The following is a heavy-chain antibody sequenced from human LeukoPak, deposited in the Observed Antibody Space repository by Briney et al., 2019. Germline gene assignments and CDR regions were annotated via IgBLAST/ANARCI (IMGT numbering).Heavy chain of an antibody. CDR2: IYYSGST. CDR3: ARGYYDSSPNWYFDL. V-gene: IGHV4-59*01. Sequence: SETLSLTCTVSGGSISSYYWSWIRQPPGEGLEWIGYIYYSGSTDYNPSLKSRVTISVDTSKNQFSLKLSSATAADTAVYYCARGYYDSSPNWYFDLWGRGTLVTVSS. D-gene: IGHD3-22*01. J-gene: IGHJ2*01. CDR1: GGSISSYY.